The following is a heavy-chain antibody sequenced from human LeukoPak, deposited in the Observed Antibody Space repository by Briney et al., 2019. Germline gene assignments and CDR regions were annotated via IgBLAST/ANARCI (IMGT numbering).Heavy chain of an antibody. Sequence: PGGSLRLSCAASGFTFSSYSMNWVRQAPGKGLEWVSSISSSSSYIYYADSVKGRFTISRDNAKNSLYLQMNSLRAEDTAVYYCASGLRHQHIAVAGTTKLDYWGQGTLVTVSS. V-gene: IGHV3-21*01. CDR3: ASGLRHQHIAVAGTTKLDY. J-gene: IGHJ4*02. CDR1: GFTFSSYS. D-gene: IGHD6-19*01. CDR2: ISSSSSYI.